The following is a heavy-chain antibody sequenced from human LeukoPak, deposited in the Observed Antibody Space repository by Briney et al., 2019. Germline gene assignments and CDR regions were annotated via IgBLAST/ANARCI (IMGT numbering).Heavy chain of an antibody. D-gene: IGHD3-16*02. V-gene: IGHV1-18*01. J-gene: IGHJ5*02. CDR2: IIDYDGHA. CDR1: GYTFTSYT. Sequence: AASVKVSCKASGYTFTSYTISWVRQAPGQGPEWMGNIIDYDGHARYSEKLKGRITLTTDRSTSTVYMELRSLTYDDSARYYCVREGIYLAFDLWGQGTLVSVSS. CDR3: VREGIYLAFDL.